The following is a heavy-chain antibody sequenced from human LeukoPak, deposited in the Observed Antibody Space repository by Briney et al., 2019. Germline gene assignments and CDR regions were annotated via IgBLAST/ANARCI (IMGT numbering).Heavy chain of an antibody. D-gene: IGHD3-3*01. J-gene: IGHJ4*02. CDR1: GFTFSSYS. CDR2: ISSSSSYI. V-gene: IGHV3-21*01. Sequence: GGSLRLSCAASGFTFSSYSMNWVRQAPGKGLEWVSSISSSSSYIYYADSVKGRFTISRDKAKNSLYLQMNSLRAEDTAVYYCAREPPPDFWSGYPAYYFDYWGQGTLVTVSS. CDR3: AREPPPDFWSGYPAYYFDY.